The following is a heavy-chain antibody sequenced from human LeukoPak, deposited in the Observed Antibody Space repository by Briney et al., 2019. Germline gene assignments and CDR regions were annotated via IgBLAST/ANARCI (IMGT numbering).Heavy chain of an antibody. CDR3: ARDRHWNQGNFDY. CDR1: GYTFTSYY. CDR2: INPNSGDT. J-gene: IGHJ4*02. V-gene: IGHV1-2*02. Sequence: ASVKVSFKASGYTFTSYYMHWVRQAPGQGLEWMGWINPNSGDTNYAQKFQGRVTMTRDTSINTAFMELSRLRSDDTAVYYCARDRHWNQGNFDYWGQGTLVTVSS. D-gene: IGHD1-1*01.